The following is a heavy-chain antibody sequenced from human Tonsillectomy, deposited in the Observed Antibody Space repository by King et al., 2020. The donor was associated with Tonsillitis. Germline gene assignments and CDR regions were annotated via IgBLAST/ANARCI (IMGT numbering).Heavy chain of an antibody. CDR1: GFTFSGYG. J-gene: IGHJ4*02. V-gene: IGHV3-30*02. CDR2: IRYNGDTM. CDR3: AKDHVEMTDKAFDY. D-gene: IGHD5-24*01. Sequence: VQLVESGGGVVQPGGSLRLSCAASGFTFSGYGMHWVRQAPGKGLEWVSFIRYNGDTMSYADSVKGRFTISRDNSKNTLYLQMNSLRAEDTAVYYCAKDHVEMTDKAFDYWGQGTLVTVSS.